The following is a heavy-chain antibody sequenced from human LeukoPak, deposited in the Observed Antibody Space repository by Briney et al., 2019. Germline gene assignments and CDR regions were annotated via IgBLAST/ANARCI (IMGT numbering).Heavy chain of an antibody. CDR3: AGGDYCSGGSCYGPSWFDY. Sequence: SETLSLTCTVSGGSISSYYWSWIRQPPGKGLEWIGYIYYSGGTNYNPSLKSRVTISVDTSKNQFSLKLSSVTAADTAVYYCAGGDYCSGGSCYGPSWFDYWGQGTLVTVSS. CDR1: GGSISSYY. CDR2: IYYSGGT. D-gene: IGHD2-15*01. V-gene: IGHV4-59*01. J-gene: IGHJ4*02.